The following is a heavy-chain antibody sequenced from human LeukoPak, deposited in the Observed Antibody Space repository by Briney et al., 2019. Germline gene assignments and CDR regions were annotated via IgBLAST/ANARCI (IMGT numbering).Heavy chain of an antibody. J-gene: IGHJ4*02. D-gene: IGHD3-22*01. V-gene: IGHV3-23*01. CDR2: ISGSGGST. Sequence: PGGSLRLSCAASGFTFSSYAMSWVRQAPGKGLEWVSAISGSGGSTYYADSVKGRFTISRDNAKNSLYLQMNSLRAEDTAVYYCARVLKTYYYDSSGYYGNYWGQGTLVTVSS. CDR1: GFTFSSYA. CDR3: ARVLKTYYYDSSGYYGNY.